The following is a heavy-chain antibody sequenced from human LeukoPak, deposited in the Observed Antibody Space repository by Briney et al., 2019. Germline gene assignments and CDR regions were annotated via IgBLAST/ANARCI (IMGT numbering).Heavy chain of an antibody. CDR1: GGSISSSSYY. CDR3: ARDYRYYDFWSGYSDYYYYYMDV. CDR2: IYTSGST. J-gene: IGHJ6*03. D-gene: IGHD3-3*01. Sequence: SETLSLTCTVSGGSISSSSYYWSWIRQPAGKGLEWIGRIYTSGSTNYNPSLKSRVTMSVDTSKNQFSLKLSSVTAADTAVYYCARDYRYYDFWSGYSDYYYYYMDVWGKGTTVTVSS. V-gene: IGHV4-61*02.